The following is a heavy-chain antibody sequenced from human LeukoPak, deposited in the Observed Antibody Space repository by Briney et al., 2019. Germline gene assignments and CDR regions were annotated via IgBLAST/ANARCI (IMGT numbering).Heavy chain of an antibody. CDR1: GGSFSGYY. CDR2: INHSGST. CDR3: ARGKDSSGYYDGLGY. D-gene: IGHD3-22*01. Sequence: PSETLSLTCAVYGGSFSGYYWSWIRKPPGKGLEWIGEINHSGSTNYNPSLKSRVTISVDTSKNQFSLKLSSVTAADTAVYYCARGKDSSGYYDGLGYWGQGTLVTVSS. J-gene: IGHJ4*02. V-gene: IGHV4-34*01.